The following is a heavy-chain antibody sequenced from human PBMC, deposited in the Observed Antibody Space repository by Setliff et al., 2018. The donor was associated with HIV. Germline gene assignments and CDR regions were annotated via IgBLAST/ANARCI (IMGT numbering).Heavy chain of an antibody. Sequence: PSETLSLTCTVSDASINSYYWSWIRQPAGKGLEWIGRIYTSGSTNYNPSLKSRVTISLDTSKNQFSLKLSSLTAADTAVYYCASSSGWYGAAQFDPWGQGTRVTVSS. CDR3: ASSSGWYGAAQFDP. J-gene: IGHJ5*02. V-gene: IGHV4-4*07. CDR1: DASINSYY. CDR2: IYTSGST. D-gene: IGHD6-19*01.